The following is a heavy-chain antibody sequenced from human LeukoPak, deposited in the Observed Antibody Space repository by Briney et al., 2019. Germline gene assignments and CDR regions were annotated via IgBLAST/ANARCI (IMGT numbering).Heavy chain of an antibody. Sequence: SETLSLTCTVSGGSISSSSYYWGWIRQPPGKGLEWIGSIYYSGSTYYNPSLKSRVTISVDTSKNQFSLKLSSVTAADTAVYYCARQSMATAVGYWGQGTLVTVSS. D-gene: IGHD5-24*01. J-gene: IGHJ4*02. V-gene: IGHV4-39*01. CDR2: IYYSGST. CDR1: GGSISSSSYY. CDR3: ARQSMATAVGY.